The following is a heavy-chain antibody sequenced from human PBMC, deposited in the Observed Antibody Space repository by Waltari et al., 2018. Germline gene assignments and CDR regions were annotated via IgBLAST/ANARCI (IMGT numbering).Heavy chain of an antibody. Sequence: QVEESGGGVVQPGGSLRLSCVASGYPFNHSGMHWVRQAPGKGLEWLAVISSDGSGKYYADSVKGRFTMSRDNSKNMVYLQMNSLRPEDTAVYYCAKAGGIYNYPLDPWGQGTLVTVSS. J-gene: IGHJ5*02. CDR3: AKAGGIYNYPLDP. CDR2: ISSDGSGK. D-gene: IGHD1-26*01. V-gene: IGHV3-30*18. CDR1: GYPFNHSG.